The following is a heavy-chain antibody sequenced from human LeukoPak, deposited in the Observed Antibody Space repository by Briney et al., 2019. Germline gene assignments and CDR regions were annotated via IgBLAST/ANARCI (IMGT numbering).Heavy chain of an antibody. Sequence: GGSLRLSCAASGFTFSTYAMSWARQAPGKGLEWVSAVNGRGYSTYYADSVKGRFTISRDNSKNTVFLQMSSLRVEDTAVYYCANLGSSELRVPASQGNWGQGTLVTVSS. CDR2: VNGRGYST. V-gene: IGHV3-23*01. D-gene: IGHD2-2*01. CDR1: GFTFSTYA. CDR3: ANLGSSELRVPASQGN. J-gene: IGHJ4*02.